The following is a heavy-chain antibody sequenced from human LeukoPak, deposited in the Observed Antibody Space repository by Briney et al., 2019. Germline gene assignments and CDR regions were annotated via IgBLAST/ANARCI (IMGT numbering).Heavy chain of an antibody. D-gene: IGHD3-16*01. CDR1: GGSFSGYY. Sequence: SETLSLTCAVYGGSFSGYYWSWIRQPPGKGLEWIGEINHSGSTNYNPSLKSRVTISVDTSKNRFSLKLSSVTAADTAVYYCARGLIGTIDYWGQGTLVTVSS. CDR3: ARGLIGTIDY. V-gene: IGHV4-34*01. J-gene: IGHJ4*02. CDR2: INHSGST.